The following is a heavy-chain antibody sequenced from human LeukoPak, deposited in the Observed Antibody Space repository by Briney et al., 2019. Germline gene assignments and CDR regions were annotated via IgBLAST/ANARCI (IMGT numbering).Heavy chain of an antibody. Sequence: PGGSLRLSCAASGFTFTPPWMAWVRQAPGKGLEWVANIEQDASQTSYVDSVKGRFTVSRDNAKNSMYLQMNSLRAEDTAVYYCASYIMLATTYYFDYWGQGTLVTVSS. CDR3: ASYIMLATTYYFDY. J-gene: IGHJ4*02. V-gene: IGHV3-7*03. D-gene: IGHD5-12*01. CDR2: IEQDASQT. CDR1: GFTFTPPW.